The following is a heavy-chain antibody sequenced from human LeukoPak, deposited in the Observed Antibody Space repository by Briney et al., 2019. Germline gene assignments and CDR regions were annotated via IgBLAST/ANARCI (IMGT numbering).Heavy chain of an antibody. Sequence: GGSLRLSCAASGFTFSSYAMIWVRQAPGKGLEWVSYVSSSGSTIYYADSVKGRFTISRDNAKNSLYLQMNSLRAEDTAVYYCARTAKGYCSGGSCHQPYYYYYMDVWGKGTTVTVSS. V-gene: IGHV3-48*04. CDR2: VSSSGSTI. CDR3: ARTAKGYCSGGSCHQPYYYYYMDV. D-gene: IGHD2-15*01. J-gene: IGHJ6*03. CDR1: GFTFSSYA.